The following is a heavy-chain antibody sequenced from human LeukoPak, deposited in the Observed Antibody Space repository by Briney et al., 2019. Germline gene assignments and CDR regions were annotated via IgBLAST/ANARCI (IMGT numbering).Heavy chain of an antibody. V-gene: IGHV1-8*01. Sequence: ASVKVSCKASGYTFTSYDINWVRQASGQGLEWMGWMNPNSGNTGYAQKLQGRVTMTTDTSTSTAYMELRSLRSEDTAVYYCARGLDASNWFDPWGQGTLVTVSS. J-gene: IGHJ5*02. D-gene: IGHD2-2*01. CDR1: GYTFTSYD. CDR3: ARGLDASNWFDP. CDR2: MNPNSGNT.